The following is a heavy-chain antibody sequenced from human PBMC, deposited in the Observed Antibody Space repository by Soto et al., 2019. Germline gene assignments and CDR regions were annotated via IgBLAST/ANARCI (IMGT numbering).Heavy chain of an antibody. CDR1: GYTFTSYD. V-gene: IGHV1-8*01. D-gene: IGHD6-19*01. CDR3: ARAGEGSGGRKLFDY. Sequence: QVQLVQSGAEVKKPGALVKVSCKASGYTFTSYDINWVRQATGQGLEWMGWMNPNSGNTGYAQKFQGRVTMTSNTSISTAYRELSSLKSEDTAVYYCARAGEGSGGRKLFDYWGQGTLVTVSS. CDR2: MNPNSGNT. J-gene: IGHJ4*02.